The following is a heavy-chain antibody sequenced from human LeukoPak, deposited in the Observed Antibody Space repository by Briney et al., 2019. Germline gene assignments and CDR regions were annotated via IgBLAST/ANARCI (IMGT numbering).Heavy chain of an antibody. J-gene: IGHJ4*02. Sequence: PGGSLRLSCVASGFTFSNYEMNWVRQAPGKGPEWVSYITKTGNSKYYADSVKGRFTISRDNAKNSLYLQMDSLRADDTAVYYCARDDGFRGVDFWGPGTLVSVSS. CDR1: GFTFSNYE. D-gene: IGHD4-17*01. V-gene: IGHV3-48*03. CDR3: ARDDGFRGVDF. CDR2: ITKTGNSK.